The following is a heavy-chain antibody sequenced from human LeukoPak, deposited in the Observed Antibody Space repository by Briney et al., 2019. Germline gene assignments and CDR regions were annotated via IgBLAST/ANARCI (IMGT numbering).Heavy chain of an antibody. CDR1: GGSISSYY. V-gene: IGHV4-59*08. CDR2: IYYSGST. CDR3: ARSPGYSGSPFDL. J-gene: IGHJ2*01. D-gene: IGHD5-12*01. Sequence: SETLSLTCTVSGGSISSYYWSWIREPPGKGLEWIGYIYYSGSTNYNPSLKSRVTISVDTSKNQFSLKLSSVTAADTAVYYCARSPGYSGSPFDLWGRGTLVTVSS.